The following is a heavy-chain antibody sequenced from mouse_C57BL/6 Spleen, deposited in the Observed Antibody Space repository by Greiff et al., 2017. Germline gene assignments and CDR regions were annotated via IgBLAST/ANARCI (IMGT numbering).Heavy chain of an antibody. CDR1: GYTFTSYW. V-gene: IGHV1-64*01. CDR3: AREGYDYEFAY. Sequence: VQLQQSGAELVKPGASVKLSCKASGYTFTSYWMHWVKQRPGQGLEWIGMIHPNSGSTNYNEKFKSKATLTVDKSSSTAYMQLSSLTSEDSAVYYCAREGYDYEFAYWGQGTLVTVSA. J-gene: IGHJ3*01. CDR2: IHPNSGST. D-gene: IGHD2-4*01.